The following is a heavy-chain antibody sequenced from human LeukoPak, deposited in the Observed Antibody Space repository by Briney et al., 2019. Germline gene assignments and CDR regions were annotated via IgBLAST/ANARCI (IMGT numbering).Heavy chain of an antibody. CDR3: ARGSIAVPRYFDY. V-gene: IGHV4-59*10. Sequence: PSETLSLTCAVYGGSFSGYYWSWIRQPAGKGLEWIGRIYTSGSTNYNPSLKSRVTMSVDTSKNQFSLKLSSVTAADTAVYYCARGSIAVPRYFDYWGQGTLVTVSS. J-gene: IGHJ4*02. CDR2: IYTSGST. CDR1: GGSFSGYY. D-gene: IGHD6-19*01.